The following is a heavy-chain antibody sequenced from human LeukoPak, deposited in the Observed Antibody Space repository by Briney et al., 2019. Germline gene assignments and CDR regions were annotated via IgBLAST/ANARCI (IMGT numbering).Heavy chain of an antibody. Sequence: GGSLRLSCAASGFTFDDYAMHWVRQAPGKGLEWVPGISWNSGSIGYADSVKGRFTISRDNAKNSLYLQMNSLRAEDTALYYCAKASTAGSYYQPYNWFDPWGQGTLVTVSS. CDR2: ISWNSGSI. J-gene: IGHJ5*02. D-gene: IGHD3-10*01. V-gene: IGHV3-9*01. CDR1: GFTFDDYA. CDR3: AKASTAGSYYQPYNWFDP.